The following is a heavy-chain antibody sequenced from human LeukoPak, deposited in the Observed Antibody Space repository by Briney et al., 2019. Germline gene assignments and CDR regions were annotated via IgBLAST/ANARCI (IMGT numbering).Heavy chain of an antibody. CDR1: GYSFTSYW. D-gene: IGHD3-22*01. V-gene: IGHV5-51*01. J-gene: IGHJ5*02. Sequence: GESLKISCKGSGYSFTSYWIGWARQMPGKGLEWMGIINPGDSDTRYSPSFQGQVTISVDKSINTAYLQWSSLKASDTAMYYCARQWLYYDSSAYRNYNCFDPWGQGTLVTVSS. CDR2: INPGDSDT. CDR3: ARQWLYYDSSAYRNYNCFDP.